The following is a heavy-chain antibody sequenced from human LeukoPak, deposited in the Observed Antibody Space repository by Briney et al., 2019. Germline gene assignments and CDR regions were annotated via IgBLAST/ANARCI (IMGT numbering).Heavy chain of an antibody. CDR2: IYYSGST. V-gene: IGHV4-59*08. Sequence: SETLSLTCTVSGYSISSSYYWSWIRQPPGKGLEWIGYIYYSGSTNYNPSLKSRVTISVDTSKNQFSLKLCSVTAADTAVYYCASAAKGRYGSGSYYPFDYWGQGTLVTVSS. CDR1: GYSISSSYY. CDR3: ASAAKGRYGSGSYYPFDY. J-gene: IGHJ4*02. D-gene: IGHD3-10*01.